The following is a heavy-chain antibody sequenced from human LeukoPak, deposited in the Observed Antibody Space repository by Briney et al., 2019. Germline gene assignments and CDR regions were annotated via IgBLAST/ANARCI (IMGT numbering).Heavy chain of an antibody. J-gene: IGHJ4*02. CDR2: INPSGGST. D-gene: IGHD2-15*01. V-gene: IGHV1-46*01. CDR3: ATATRLSNFDY. CDR1: GYTFTSYY. Sequence: ASVTVPCKASGYTFTSYYMHWVRQAPGQGLEWMGIINPSGGSTSYAQKFQGRVTMTRDTSTSTVYMELSSLRSEDTAVYYCATATRLSNFDYWGQGTLVTVSS.